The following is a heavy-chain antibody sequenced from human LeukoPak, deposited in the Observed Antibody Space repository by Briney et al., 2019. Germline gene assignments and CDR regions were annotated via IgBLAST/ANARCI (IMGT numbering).Heavy chain of an antibody. V-gene: IGHV3-7*01. CDR1: GFSLSKYW. J-gene: IGHJ4*02. Sequence: GGSLRLSCAASGFSLSKYWMSWVRQAPEKGLEWVANINQDVSEKYYVDSVKGRFTISRDNSKNTLYLQMNSLRAEDTAVYYCARAGAPSYYYDSSGYQQDYWGQGTLVTVSS. CDR3: ARAGAPSYYYDSSGYQQDY. CDR2: INQDVSEK. D-gene: IGHD3-22*01.